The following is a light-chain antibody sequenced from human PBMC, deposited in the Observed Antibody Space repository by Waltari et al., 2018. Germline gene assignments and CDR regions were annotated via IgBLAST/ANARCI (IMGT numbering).Light chain of an antibody. CDR3: QHGYSYPFT. CDR1: QGIGNN. V-gene: IGKV1-39*01. CDR2: RAS. J-gene: IGKJ3*01. Sequence: DIQMTQSPSSLSASVGDTVTINCQASQGIGNNLNWYRQKPGKAPKLLIYRASSLQRGITSRFSVLGSVTYFTLTIGSLQPEDFVTYLFQHGYSYPFTFGPGTKLDIK.